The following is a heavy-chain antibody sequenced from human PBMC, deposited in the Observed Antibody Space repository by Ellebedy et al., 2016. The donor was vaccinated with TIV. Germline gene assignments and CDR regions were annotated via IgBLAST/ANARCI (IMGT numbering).Heavy chain of an antibody. CDR2: ISSSSSYI. CDR1: GFTFSSYS. V-gene: IGHV3-21*01. CDR3: ARRYDFWSGYHVDY. J-gene: IGHJ4*02. D-gene: IGHD3-3*01. Sequence: GESLKIFCAASGFTFSSYSMNWVRQAPGKGLEWVSSISSSSSYIYYANSVKGRFTISRDNAKNSLYLQMNSLRAEDAAVYYCARRYDFWSGYHVDYWGQGTLVTVSS.